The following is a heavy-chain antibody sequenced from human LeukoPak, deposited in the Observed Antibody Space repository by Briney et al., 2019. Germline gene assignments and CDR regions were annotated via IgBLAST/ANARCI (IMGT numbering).Heavy chain of an antibody. D-gene: IGHD1-26*01. J-gene: IGHJ3*02. CDR1: GGTFSSYA. V-gene: IGHV1-69*13. Sequence: ASGKLSCKASGGTFSSYAISLGRQAPGQGLEWMGGIIPIFGTANYAQKFKGRVTITADEPTSTAYMELSSLRSEDTAVYCCARDRRVGVLRDAFDIWGKGTMVTV. CDR3: ARDRRVGVLRDAFDI. CDR2: IIPIFGTA.